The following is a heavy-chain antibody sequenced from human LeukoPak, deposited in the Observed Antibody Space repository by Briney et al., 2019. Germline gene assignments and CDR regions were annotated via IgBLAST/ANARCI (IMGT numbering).Heavy chain of an antibody. V-gene: IGHV1-2*02. CDR1: GYTFTGYY. CDR2: INPTSFGT. Sequence: ASVKVSCKASGYTFTGYYVHWVRQAPGQGLEWMGWINPTSFGTKYEQKFQGRVTMTRDTSISTDYMELSDLRSDDTAVYYCARFRGSGWYSFDLWGQGTLVTVSS. CDR3: ARFRGSGWYSFDL. J-gene: IGHJ5*02. D-gene: IGHD6-19*01.